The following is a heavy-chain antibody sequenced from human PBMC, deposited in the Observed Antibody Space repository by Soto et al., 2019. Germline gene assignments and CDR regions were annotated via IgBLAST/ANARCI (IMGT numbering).Heavy chain of an antibody. CDR1: GFTFSSFA. CDR3: AKDRLSSWYYYYGMDV. V-gene: IGHV3-23*01. Sequence: GGSLSLSCVASGFTFSSFAMSWVRQAPGKGLEWVSGISGSGGSTYYGDSVKGRFIISRDNSENTLFLQMHSLRAEDTAAYYCAKDRLSSWYYYYGMDVWGQGTTVTVSS. D-gene: IGHD6-13*01. CDR2: ISGSGGST. J-gene: IGHJ6*02.